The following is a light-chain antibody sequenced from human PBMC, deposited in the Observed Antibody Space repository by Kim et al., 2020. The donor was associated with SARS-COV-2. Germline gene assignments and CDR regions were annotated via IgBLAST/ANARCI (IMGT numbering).Light chain of an antibody. Sequence: GQRVPISCSGSGSNIGSNYVYWYQHLPGTAPKLLIYRNNQRPSGVPDRFSGSKSGTSASLAISGLRSEDEADYYCAAWDDSLSGVVFGGGTQLTVL. V-gene: IGLV1-47*01. J-gene: IGLJ2*01. CDR3: AAWDDSLSGVV. CDR1: GSNIGSNY. CDR2: RNN.